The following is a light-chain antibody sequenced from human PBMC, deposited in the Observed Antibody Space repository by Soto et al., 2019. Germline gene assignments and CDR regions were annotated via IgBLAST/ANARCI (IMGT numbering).Light chain of an antibody. Sequence: EIVLTQSPATLSLSPGERVTLSCRASQSVSNSLAWYQQKPGQPPRLLIYDVSNRATGSPARFSGSGSGTDVTLTITSLEPEDFAVYFCHQRYNWPRVTCGQGTRREIK. CDR3: HQRYNWPRVT. CDR2: DVS. V-gene: IGKV3-11*01. J-gene: IGKJ5*01. CDR1: QSVSNS.